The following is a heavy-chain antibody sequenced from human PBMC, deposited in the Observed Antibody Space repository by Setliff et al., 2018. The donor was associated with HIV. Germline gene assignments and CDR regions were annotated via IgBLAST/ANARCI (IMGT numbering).Heavy chain of an antibody. D-gene: IGHD3-16*01. J-gene: IGHJ4*02. CDR3: VRGPIHGGFDF. CDR2: ISGSGDTI. Sequence: PGGSLRLSCAASGFTFSSYSMTWVRQAPGKGLECVSGISGSGDTIYYADSVKGRFTISRDNSKNILSLQMNSLRAEDTAVYYCVRGPIHGGFDFWGQGALVTVSS. V-gene: IGHV3-48*01. CDR1: GFTFSSYS.